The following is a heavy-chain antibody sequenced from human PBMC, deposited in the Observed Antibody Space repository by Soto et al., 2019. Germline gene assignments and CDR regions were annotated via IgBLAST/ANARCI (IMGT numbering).Heavy chain of an antibody. CDR1: GFTFSSYS. Sequence: PGGSLRLSCAASGFTFSSYSMSWVRQAPGKGLEWVSGFRTGGDDGTTSYADSVKGRFTISRDNSKNTLFLQMNSLRAEDTAIYYRAKKVTSGQRCQYFVYWRQETLVTVP. D-gene: IGHD2-8*01. CDR3: AKKVTSGQRCQYFVY. V-gene: IGHV3-23*01. J-gene: IGHJ4*02. CDR2: FRTGGDDGTT.